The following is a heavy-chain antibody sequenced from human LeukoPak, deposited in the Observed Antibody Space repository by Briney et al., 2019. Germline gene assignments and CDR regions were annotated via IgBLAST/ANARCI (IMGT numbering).Heavy chain of an antibody. D-gene: IGHD3-10*01. CDR2: ISSSSSYI. J-gene: IGHJ6*03. V-gene: IGHV3-21*01. Sequence: GGSLRLSCAASGFTFSSYSMNWVRQAPGKGLEWVSSISSSSSYIYYADSVKGRFTISRDNAKNSLYLQMNSLRAEDTAVYYCAREFQEPVWFGELFRIRDYYMDVWGKGTTVTVSS. CDR3: AREFQEPVWFGELFRIRDYYMDV. CDR1: GFTFSSYS.